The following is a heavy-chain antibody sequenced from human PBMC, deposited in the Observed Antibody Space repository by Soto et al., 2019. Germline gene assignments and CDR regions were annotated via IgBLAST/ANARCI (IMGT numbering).Heavy chain of an antibody. J-gene: IGHJ5*02. Sequence: ETLSLTCTVSGGSISSYYWSWIRQPPGKGLEWIGCIYYSGSTNYNPSLKSRVTITVDTSKNQFSLKLSSVTAADTAVYYCASRPLGYNWFDPWGQGTLVTVSS. CDR2: IYYSGST. CDR3: ASRPLGYNWFDP. D-gene: IGHD3-16*01. CDR1: GGSISSYY. V-gene: IGHV4-59*01.